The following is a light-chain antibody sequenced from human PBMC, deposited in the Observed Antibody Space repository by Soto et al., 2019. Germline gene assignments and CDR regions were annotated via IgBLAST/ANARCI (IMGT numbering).Light chain of an antibody. CDR3: CSFAGSTPFPSV. CDR1: ISDVGSHNL. J-gene: IGLJ1*01. Sequence: QSVLTQPASVSGTPGQSITISCTGTISDVGSHNLVSWYQQHPDKAPKLIIYEVNERPSGVSSRFSGSKSGNTASLTVSGLQPDDEADYHCCSFAGSTPFPSVFGTGTKVTLL. V-gene: IGLV2-23*02. CDR2: EVN.